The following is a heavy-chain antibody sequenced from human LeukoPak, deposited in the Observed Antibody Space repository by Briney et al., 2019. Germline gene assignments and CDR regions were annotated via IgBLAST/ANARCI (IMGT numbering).Heavy chain of an antibody. CDR1: GGSFSGYY. CDR3: ATPGYGDYGYAFDI. CDR2: INHSGST. Sequence: SETLSLTCAVYGGSFSGYYWSWIRQPPGKGLEWIGEINHSGSTSYNPSLKSRVTISVDTSKNQFSLKLSSVTAADTAVYYCATPGYGDYGYAFDIWGQGTMVTVSS. D-gene: IGHD4-17*01. J-gene: IGHJ3*02. V-gene: IGHV4-34*01.